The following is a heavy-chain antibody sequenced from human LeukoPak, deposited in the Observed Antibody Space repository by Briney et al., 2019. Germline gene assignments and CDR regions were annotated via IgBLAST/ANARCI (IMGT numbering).Heavy chain of an antibody. V-gene: IGHV4-4*02. Sequence: PSGTLSLTCAVSGGSISSNNWWGWVRQPPGKGLEWIGEIYHSGSPNYNPSLKSRVTISVDKSKNHFSLNLSSVTAADTAVYYCARVNINNWHSCDYWGQGTLVTVSS. J-gene: IGHJ4*02. CDR1: GGSISSNNW. CDR2: IYHSGSP. CDR3: ARVNINNWHSCDY. D-gene: IGHD1-1*01.